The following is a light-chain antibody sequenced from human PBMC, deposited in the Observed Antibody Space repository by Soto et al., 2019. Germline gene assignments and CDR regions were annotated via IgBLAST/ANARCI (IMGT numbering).Light chain of an antibody. V-gene: IGLV2-23*01. CDR1: SSDVGRYSL. Sequence: QSVLTQPASVSGSPGQSITISCTGTSSDVGRYSLVSWYQQHPGKAPKLMSEDHKRPSGVSNRFSGSKSGNTASLTISELQTEDEADYYCCSYAGSNTWVFGTGTKVTLL. CDR3: CSYAGSNTWV. CDR2: EDH. J-gene: IGLJ1*01.